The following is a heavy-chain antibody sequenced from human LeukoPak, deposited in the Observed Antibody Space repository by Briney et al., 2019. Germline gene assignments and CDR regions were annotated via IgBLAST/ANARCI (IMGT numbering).Heavy chain of an antibody. J-gene: IGHJ3*02. V-gene: IGHV4-34*01. D-gene: IGHD3-3*01. Sequence: SETLSLTCTVYGGSFCGYYWSWIRQPPGKGLEWIGEINHSGSTNYNPSLKSRVTISVDTSKNQFSLKLSSVTAADTAVYYCARDVWSGSNDAFDIWGQGTMVTVSS. CDR3: ARDVWSGSNDAFDI. CDR2: INHSGST. CDR1: GGSFCGYY.